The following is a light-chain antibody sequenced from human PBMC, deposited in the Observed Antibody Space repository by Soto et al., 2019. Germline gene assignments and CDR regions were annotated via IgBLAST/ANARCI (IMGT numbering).Light chain of an antibody. CDR3: SSYSSSSTVV. CDR2: DVS. Sequence: QSALTQPASVSGSPGQSITISCTGTSSDVGGYNYVSWYQQHPGKAPKLMIYDVSNRPSGVSNRFSGSKSGNTASLTISGLQDEDEADHYCSSYSSSSTVVFGGGTKVTVL. CDR1: SSDVGGYNY. J-gene: IGLJ2*01. V-gene: IGLV2-14*01.